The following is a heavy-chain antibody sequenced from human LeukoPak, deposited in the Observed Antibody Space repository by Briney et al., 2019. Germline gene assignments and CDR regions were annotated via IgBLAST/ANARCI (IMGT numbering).Heavy chain of an antibody. Sequence: GGSLRLSCAASAFTFSSYAMHWVRQAPGKGLEWVAVTSYDGYNKYYADSVKGRFTISRDNSKNTLYLQMNSLRAEDTAMYYCARDLGDPEGYYGMDVWGQGTTVTVSS. CDR1: AFTFSSYA. D-gene: IGHD3-10*01. CDR2: TSYDGYNK. J-gene: IGHJ6*02. V-gene: IGHV3-30-3*01. CDR3: ARDLGDPEGYYGMDV.